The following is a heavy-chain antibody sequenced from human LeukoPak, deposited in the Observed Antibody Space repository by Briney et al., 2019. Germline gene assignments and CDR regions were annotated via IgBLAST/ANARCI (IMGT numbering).Heavy chain of an antibody. Sequence: PSETLPLTCTVSGGSISSYYWSWIRQPPGKGLEWIGYIYYSGSTNYNPSLKSRVTISVDTSKNQFSLKLSSVTAADTAVYYCARDSASMVRGVIIWSWFDPWGQGTLVTVSS. J-gene: IGHJ5*02. V-gene: IGHV4-59*01. D-gene: IGHD3-10*01. CDR3: ARDSASMVRGVIIWSWFDP. CDR2: IYYSGST. CDR1: GGSISSYY.